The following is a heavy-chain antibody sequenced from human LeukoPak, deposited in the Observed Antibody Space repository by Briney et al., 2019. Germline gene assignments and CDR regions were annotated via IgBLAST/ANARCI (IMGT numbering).Heavy chain of an antibody. J-gene: IGHJ4*02. D-gene: IGHD5-18*01. CDR1: GYTFTGYY. Sequence: ASVKVSCKASGYTFTGYYMHWVRQAPGQGLEWMGWINPNSGGTNYAQKFQGRVTMTRDTSISTAYMELSRLRSDGTAVYYCARESEFCRRYSYGYGGSYFDYWGQGTLVTVSS. V-gene: IGHV1-2*02. CDR2: INPNSGGT. CDR3: ARESEFCRRYSYGYGGSYFDY.